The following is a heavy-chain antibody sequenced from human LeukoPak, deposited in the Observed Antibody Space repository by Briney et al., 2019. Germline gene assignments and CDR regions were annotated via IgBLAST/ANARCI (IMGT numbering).Heavy chain of an antibody. CDR2: INHSGST. Sequence: PSETLSLTCAVYGASFSGYYWSWIRQPPGKGLEWIGEINHSGSTNYNPSLKSRVTISVDTSKNQFSLKLSSVTAADTAVYYCARGSATMVRGEYFDYWGQGTPVTVSS. J-gene: IGHJ4*02. CDR1: GASFSGYY. V-gene: IGHV4-34*01. CDR3: ARGSATMVRGEYFDY. D-gene: IGHD3-10*01.